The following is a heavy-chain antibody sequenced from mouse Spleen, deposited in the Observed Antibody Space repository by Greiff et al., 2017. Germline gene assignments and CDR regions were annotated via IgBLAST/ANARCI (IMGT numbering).Heavy chain of an antibody. Sequence: EVKLVESGGGLVKPGGSLKLSCAASGFTFSDYYMYWVRQTPEKRLEWVATISDGGSYTYYPDSVKGRFTISRDNAKNNLYLQMSSLKSEDTAMYYCASTMITTGRIGAMDYWGQGTSVTVSS. J-gene: IGHJ4*01. D-gene: IGHD2-4*01. CDR1: GFTFSDYY. CDR3: ASTMITTGRIGAMDY. CDR2: ISDGGSYT. V-gene: IGHV5-4*02.